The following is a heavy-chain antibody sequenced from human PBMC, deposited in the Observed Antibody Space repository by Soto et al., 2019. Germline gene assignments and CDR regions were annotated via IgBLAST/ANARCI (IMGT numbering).Heavy chain of an antibody. CDR3: AGIGYCSSASCGYFDY. V-gene: IGHV2-70*11. CDR1: PFSQSTSGMC. Sequence: SGPTLVNRPQTLTLTSTFSPFSQSTSGMCVSWIRQPPGKALEWLARIDWDDDKYYSTSLKTRLTISKDTSTNQVVLTMTNMDPVDTATYYCAGIGYCSSASCGYFDYWGQGTLVTVSS. D-gene: IGHD2-2*03. J-gene: IGHJ4*02. CDR2: IDWDDDK.